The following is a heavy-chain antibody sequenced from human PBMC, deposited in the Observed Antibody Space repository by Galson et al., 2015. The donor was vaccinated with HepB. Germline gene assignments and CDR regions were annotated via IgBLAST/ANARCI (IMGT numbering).Heavy chain of an antibody. V-gene: IGHV1-18*01. J-gene: IGHJ4*02. CDR2: ISAYNGNT. CDR3: ARDRVLWRSSSPLY. CDR1: GYIFTSYG. Sequence: SVKVSCKASGYIFTSYGISWVRQAPGQGLEWMGWISAYNGNTNYAQKLQGRVTMTTDASTSTAYMELRSLRSDDTAVYYCARDRVLWRSSSPLYWGQGTLVTVSS. D-gene: IGHD6-6*01.